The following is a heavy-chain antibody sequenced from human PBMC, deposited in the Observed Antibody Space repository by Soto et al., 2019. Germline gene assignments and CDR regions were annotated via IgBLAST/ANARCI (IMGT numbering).Heavy chain of an antibody. J-gene: IGHJ4*02. CDR2: IKSRTDVETK. CDR1: GFTFSNAW. D-gene: IGHD1-7*01. V-gene: IGHV3-15*07. Sequence: VQLVESGGGLVKPGGSLRLSCAASGFTFSNAWMNWVRQAPGKGLEGVGGIKSRTDVETKDYVAPVKGRFSISRDDSKNTVYLQMNSLKTEDTAVYYCTTGTGTVADWGQGTLVTVSS. CDR3: TTGTGTVAD.